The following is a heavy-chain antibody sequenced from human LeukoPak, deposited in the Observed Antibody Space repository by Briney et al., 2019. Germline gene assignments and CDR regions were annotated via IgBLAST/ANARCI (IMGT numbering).Heavy chain of an antibody. V-gene: IGHV3-48*03. J-gene: IGHJ6*02. D-gene: IGHD2-21*01. CDR3: ARESYDGMDV. CDR2: INPNGETI. Sequence: GGSLRLSCAASGFTFSSYEMNWVRQAPGKGLEWISYINPNGETIYYADSVKGRFTISRDNAKNSLYLQMNSLRAEDTAAYYCARESYDGMDVWGQGTTVTV. CDR1: GFTFSSYE.